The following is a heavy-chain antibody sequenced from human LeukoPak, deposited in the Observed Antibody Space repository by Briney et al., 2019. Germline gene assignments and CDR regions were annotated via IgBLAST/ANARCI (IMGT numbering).Heavy chain of an antibody. J-gene: IGHJ4*02. CDR2: ISSSSSYI. CDR1: GFTFSSYS. D-gene: IGHD2-15*01. Sequence: PGGSLRLSCAASGFTFSSYSMTWVRQAPGKGLEWVSSISSSSSYIYYADSVKGRFTISRDNAKNSLYLQMNSLRAEDTAVYYCARDFNCSGGSCYPYFDYWGQGTLVTVSS. CDR3: ARDFNCSGGSCYPYFDY. V-gene: IGHV3-21*01.